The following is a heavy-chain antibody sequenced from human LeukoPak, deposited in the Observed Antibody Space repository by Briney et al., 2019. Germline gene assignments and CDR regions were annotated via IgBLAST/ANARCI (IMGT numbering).Heavy chain of an antibody. V-gene: IGHV3-21*04. CDR2: ISINSSQI. D-gene: IGHD2-15*01. J-gene: IGHJ4*02. CDR3: MRHPAEGDY. CDR1: GFAISSYF. Sequence: GGSLRLSCAASGFAISSYFMNWVRQAPGKGLEWVSSISINSSQIHYADFVKGRFTISRDNAKDSLYLQMNSLRAEDTAVYYCMRHPAEGDYWGQGTLVTVSS.